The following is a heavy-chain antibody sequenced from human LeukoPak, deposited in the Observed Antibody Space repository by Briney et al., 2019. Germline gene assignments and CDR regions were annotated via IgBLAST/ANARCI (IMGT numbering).Heavy chain of an antibody. Sequence: SETLSVTCTVSGGSISSYYWSWIRQPPGKGLEWIGYIYYSGSTNYNPSLKSRVTISVDTSKNQFSLKLSSVTAADTAVYYCARHGYCSGGSCYLGASGAFDIWGQGTMVTVSS. CDR1: GGSISSYY. V-gene: IGHV4-59*08. CDR2: IYYSGST. J-gene: IGHJ3*02. D-gene: IGHD2-15*01. CDR3: ARHGYCSGGSCYLGASGAFDI.